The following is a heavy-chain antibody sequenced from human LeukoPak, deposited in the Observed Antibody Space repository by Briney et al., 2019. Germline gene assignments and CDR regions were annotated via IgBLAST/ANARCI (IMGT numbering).Heavy chain of an antibody. V-gene: IGHV4-38-2*02. Sequence: PSETLSLTCTVSGYSISSGYYWGWIRQPPGKGLEWIGSIYHSGSTYYNPSLKSRVTISVDTSKNQFSLKLSSVTAADTAVYYCARSVDIGNWFDPWGQGTLVTVSS. J-gene: IGHJ5*02. CDR1: GYSISSGYY. CDR2: IYHSGST. CDR3: ARSVDIGNWFDP. D-gene: IGHD5-12*01.